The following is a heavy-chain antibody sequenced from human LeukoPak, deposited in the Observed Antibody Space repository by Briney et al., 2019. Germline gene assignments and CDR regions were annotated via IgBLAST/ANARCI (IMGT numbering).Heavy chain of an antibody. CDR2: INSDGSST. Sequence: GGSLRLSCAASGFTFSSYWMHWVRHAPGKGLVWVSRINSDGSSTSYADSVKGRFTISRDNAKNTLYLQMNSLRAEDTAVYYCARADSVVVPAATYYYYYYYMDVWGKGTTVTISS. V-gene: IGHV3-74*01. CDR1: GFTFSSYW. CDR3: ARADSVVVPAATYYYYYYYMDV. D-gene: IGHD2-2*01. J-gene: IGHJ6*03.